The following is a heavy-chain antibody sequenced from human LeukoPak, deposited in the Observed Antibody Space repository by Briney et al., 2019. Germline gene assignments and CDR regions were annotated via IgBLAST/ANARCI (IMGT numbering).Heavy chain of an antibody. J-gene: IGHJ4*02. Sequence: GGSLRLSCAASGFTFNTYNMNWVRQAPGKGLVWLSRINGDGYSISYADSVKGRFTISRDNAKKTLYLQMNSLRAEDTAMYYCARGEAVAGNDHWGQGALVTVSS. D-gene: IGHD6-19*01. CDR2: INGDGYSI. V-gene: IGHV3-74*01. CDR3: ARGEAVAGNDH. CDR1: GFTFNTYN.